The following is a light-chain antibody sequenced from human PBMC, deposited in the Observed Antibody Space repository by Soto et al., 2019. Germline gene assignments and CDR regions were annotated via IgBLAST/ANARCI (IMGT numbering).Light chain of an antibody. CDR3: QQYGSSLT. CDR1: QSVSSSY. CDR2: GAS. Sequence: DIVLTQAPGTLSLSPGERATLSGRASQSVSSSYLAWYQQKPGQAPRLLIYGASSRATGIPDRFSGSGSGTDFTLTISRLEPEDFAVYYCQQYGSSLTLGQGTRLEIK. J-gene: IGKJ5*01. V-gene: IGKV3-20*01.